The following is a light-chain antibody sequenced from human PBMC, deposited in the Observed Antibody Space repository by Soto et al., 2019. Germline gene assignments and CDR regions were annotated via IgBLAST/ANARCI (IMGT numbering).Light chain of an antibody. CDR2: GAS. CDR3: QQLNSYPIT. Sequence: EIEMTQSPATLSLAPGERVTLSCRASESVSTNLAWYQQKAGQAPRLLIYGASTRATGIPARFSGSGSGTEFTLTISSLQSEDFATYYCQQLNSYPITFGQGTRLEIK. V-gene: IGKV3-15*01. CDR1: ESVSTN. J-gene: IGKJ5*01.